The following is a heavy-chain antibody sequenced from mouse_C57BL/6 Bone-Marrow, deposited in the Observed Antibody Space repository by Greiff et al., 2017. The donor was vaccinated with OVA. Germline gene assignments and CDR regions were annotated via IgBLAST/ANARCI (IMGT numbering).Heavy chain of an antibody. CDR1: GFTFSDYG. CDR3: ARRYYGSFGY. CDR2: ISSGSSTI. J-gene: IGHJ2*01. Sequence: EVQVVESGGGLVKPGGSLKLSCAASGFTFSDYGMHWVRQAPEKGLEWVAYISSGSSTIYYADTVKGRFTISRDNAKNTLFLQMTSLRSEDTAMYYCARRYYGSFGYWGQGTTLTVSS. V-gene: IGHV5-17*01. D-gene: IGHD1-1*01.